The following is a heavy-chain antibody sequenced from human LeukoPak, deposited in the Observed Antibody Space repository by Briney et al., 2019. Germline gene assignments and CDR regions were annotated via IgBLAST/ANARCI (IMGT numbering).Heavy chain of an antibody. V-gene: IGHV3-30-3*01. D-gene: IGHD2-2*01. Sequence: GGSLRLSCAASGFTFSSYAMHWVRQAPGKGLEWVAVISYDGGNKYYADSVKGRFTISRDNSKNTLYLQMNSLRAEDTAVYYCARRPVVPARGYYGMDVWGQGPRSPSP. CDR2: ISYDGGNK. CDR1: GFTFSSYA. CDR3: ARRPVVPARGYYGMDV. J-gene: IGHJ6*02.